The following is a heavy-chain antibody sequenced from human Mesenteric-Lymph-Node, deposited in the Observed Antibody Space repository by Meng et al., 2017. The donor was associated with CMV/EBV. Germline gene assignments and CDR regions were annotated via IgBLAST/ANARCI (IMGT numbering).Heavy chain of an antibody. Sequence: SETLSLTCTVSGGSISSGDYYWSWIRQPPGKGLEWIGYIYYSGSTYYNPSLKSRVTISVDTSKNQFSLKLSSVTAADTAVYYCARSDYDFWSALSAFDIWGQGTMVTVSS. D-gene: IGHD3-3*01. CDR2: IYYSGST. V-gene: IGHV4-30-4*08. J-gene: IGHJ3*02. CDR1: GGSISSGDYY. CDR3: ARSDYDFWSALSAFDI.